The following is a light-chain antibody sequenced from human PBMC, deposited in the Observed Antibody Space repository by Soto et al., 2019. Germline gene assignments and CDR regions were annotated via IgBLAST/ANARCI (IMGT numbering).Light chain of an antibody. CDR3: ATWDSDVSYVV. Sequence: QSVLTQPPSVSAAPGQRVSISCCGSGSNIGSNSVCWYQQLPGAAPKLLIFDSNKRPSGSPDRFSGSKSGTSATLGISGLQTGDEADYFRATWDSDVSYVVFGGGTKLTVL. CDR1: GSNIGSNS. CDR2: DSN. J-gene: IGLJ2*01. V-gene: IGLV1-51*01.